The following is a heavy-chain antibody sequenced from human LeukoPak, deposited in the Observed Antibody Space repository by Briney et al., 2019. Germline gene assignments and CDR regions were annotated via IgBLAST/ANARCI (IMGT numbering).Heavy chain of an antibody. J-gene: IGHJ4*02. Sequence: PGGSLRHSCAASGFTFSSYDMHWVRRATGKGLEWGSAITTRGDTYYSGSVKGRFTISRENAKNSLYLQMNSLRAGDTAVYYCARGLYSSGWYVPELDYWGQGTLVAVSS. CDR2: ITTRGDT. CDR1: GFTFSSYD. D-gene: IGHD6-19*01. CDR3: ARGLYSSGWYVPELDY. V-gene: IGHV3-13*04.